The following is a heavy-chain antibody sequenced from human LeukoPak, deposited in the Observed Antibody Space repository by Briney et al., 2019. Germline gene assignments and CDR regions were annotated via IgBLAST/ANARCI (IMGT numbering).Heavy chain of an antibody. CDR1: GGSISSSGSY. J-gene: IGHJ4*02. V-gene: IGHV4-39*07. CDR3: VRDVGHFDIDY. CDR2: IHYDGTT. Sequence: SETLSLTCTVSGGSISSSGSYWGWVRQPPEKELLWMGSIHYDGTTNYNPSLKSRITISQDASKNQFSLRLSSVTAADTAVYYCVRDVGHFDIDYWGRGTLVTVSS. D-gene: IGHD3-9*01.